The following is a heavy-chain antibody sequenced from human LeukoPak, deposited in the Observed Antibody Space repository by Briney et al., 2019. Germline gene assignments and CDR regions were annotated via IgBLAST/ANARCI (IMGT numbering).Heavy chain of an antibody. CDR2: ISGSGGST. V-gene: IGHV3-23*01. D-gene: IGHD5-18*01. CDR1: GFTFSSYA. J-gene: IGHJ4*02. CDR3: AKGPRYSYGYGY. Sequence: GGSMRLSCAAYGFTFSSYAMSWDRQAPGKGLEWVSAISGSGGSTYYADSVKGRFTISRDNSKNTLYLQMNSLRAEDTAVYYCAKGPRYSYGYGYWGQGTLVTVSS.